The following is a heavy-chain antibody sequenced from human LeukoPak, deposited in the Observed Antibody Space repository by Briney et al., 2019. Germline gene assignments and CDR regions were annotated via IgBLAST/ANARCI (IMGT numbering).Heavy chain of an antibody. CDR1: GYSITSGYY. V-gene: IGHV4-38-2*02. CDR3: ARLDRGINAAHFDY. J-gene: IGHJ4*02. D-gene: IGHD6-25*01. CDR2: ISYSGTT. Sequence: PSETLSLTCTVSGYSITSGYYWGWIRQPPGKGLEWIGIISYSGTTYYNPSLKSRVTISVDTSKNQFSLKLSSVTAADTAVYYCARLDRGINAAHFDYWGQGTLVTVSS.